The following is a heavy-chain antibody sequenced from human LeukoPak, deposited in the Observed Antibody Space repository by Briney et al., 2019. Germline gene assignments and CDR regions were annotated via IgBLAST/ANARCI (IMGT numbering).Heavy chain of an antibody. Sequence: GGSLRLSCAASGFTFSSYDMHWVRQATGKGLEWVSAIGTAGDTYYPGSVKGRFTISRENAKNSLYLQMNSLRAGDTAVYYCARAFIAAAGTYFDYWGQGTLVTVSS. CDR2: IGTAGDT. CDR3: ARAFIAAAGTYFDY. V-gene: IGHV3-13*01. J-gene: IGHJ4*02. CDR1: GFTFSSYD. D-gene: IGHD6-13*01.